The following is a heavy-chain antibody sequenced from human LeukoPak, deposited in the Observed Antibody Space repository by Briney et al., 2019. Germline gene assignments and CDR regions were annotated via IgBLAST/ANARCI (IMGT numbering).Heavy chain of an antibody. Sequence: GGSLRLSCAASGFTFSNYYMSWVRQAPGKGLEWVANIRQDASAVFQVDSLKGRFTVSRDNTKNSLYLQMSSLRVEDTAVYYCARWIHDSAAWRLDYWGRGALVTVSS. CDR2: IRQDASAV. D-gene: IGHD3-22*01. CDR3: ARWIHDSAAWRLDY. J-gene: IGHJ4*02. V-gene: IGHV3-7*04. CDR1: GFTFSNYY.